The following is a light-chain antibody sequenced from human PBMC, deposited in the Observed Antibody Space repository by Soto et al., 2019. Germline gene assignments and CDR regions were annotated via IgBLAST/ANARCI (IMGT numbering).Light chain of an antibody. CDR2: DAS. Sequence: DIVLTQSPVTLSLYPGERATLSCRASQSVSGYLVWYQQKPGQAPRLLIYDASTRAAGIPARFIGSGSGTDSTLTISSLEPEDSAVYYCQQHLGRHTFGQGTKVDIK. J-gene: IGKJ1*01. V-gene: IGKV3-11*01. CDR1: QSVSGY. CDR3: QQHLGRHT.